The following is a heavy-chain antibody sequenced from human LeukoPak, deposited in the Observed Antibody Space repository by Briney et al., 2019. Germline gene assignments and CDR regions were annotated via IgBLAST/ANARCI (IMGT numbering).Heavy chain of an antibody. D-gene: IGHD2-2*01. CDR3: ARDWVPVPFNYCSSTSCNDAFDI. V-gene: IGHV1-3*01. CDR1: GYTFTSYA. J-gene: IGHJ3*02. Sequence: GASVKVSCKASGYTFTSYAMHWVRQAPGQRLEWMGWINAGNGNTKYSQKFQGRVTITRDTSASTAYMELSSLRSEDTAVYYCARDWVPVPFNYCSSTSCNDAFDIWGQGTMVTVSS. CDR2: INAGNGNT.